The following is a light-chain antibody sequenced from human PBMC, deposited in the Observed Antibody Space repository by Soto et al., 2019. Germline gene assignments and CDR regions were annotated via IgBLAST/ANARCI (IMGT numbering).Light chain of an antibody. V-gene: IGKV1-39*01. CDR2: GAS. Sequence: DIQMTQSPSSLSASVGDTVTITCRASQNIYIYLNWYQQKAGTAPKVLISGASNLQRGVPSRFSGSGSGTDFTLTINNLQPEDFATYFCQQTFNVPPWTFGQGTKVDI. CDR1: QNIYIY. CDR3: QQTFNVPPWT. J-gene: IGKJ1*01.